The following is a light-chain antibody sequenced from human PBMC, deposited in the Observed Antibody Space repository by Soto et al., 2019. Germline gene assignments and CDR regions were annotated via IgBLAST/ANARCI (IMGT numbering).Light chain of an antibody. CDR1: QSISSW. Sequence: DIPMTQSPSTLSAFVGDRVTITCRASQSISSWLAWYQQKPGKAPKLLIYDAFSLESGVPSRFSGSGSGTEFTLTISSLQPDDFATYYCQQYNTYLLTFGGGTKVEI. CDR3: QQYNTYLLT. CDR2: DAF. V-gene: IGKV1-5*01. J-gene: IGKJ4*01.